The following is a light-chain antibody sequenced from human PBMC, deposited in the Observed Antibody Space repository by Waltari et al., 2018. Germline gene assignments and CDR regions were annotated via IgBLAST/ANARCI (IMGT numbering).Light chain of an antibody. J-gene: IGLJ2*01. CDR2: EVN. V-gene: IGLV2-23*02. CDR3: CSYAGSTTVI. CDR1: SIDVGNYNL. Sequence: QSALTQPASVSGSPGQSITISCTGTSIDVGNYNLVSWYQQHPGKAPQLMIYEVNTRPSGVSNRFSGAKSGNTASLTISGLQAEDEADYYCCSYAGSTTVIFGGGTKLTVL.